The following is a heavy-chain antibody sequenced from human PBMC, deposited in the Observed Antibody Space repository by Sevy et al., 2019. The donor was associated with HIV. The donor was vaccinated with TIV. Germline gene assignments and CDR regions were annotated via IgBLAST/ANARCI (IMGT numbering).Heavy chain of an antibody. V-gene: IGHV3-23*01. D-gene: IGHD3-16*01. J-gene: IGHJ4*02. Sequence: GGSLRLSCAASGFTFSIYAMSWVRQAPGKGLEWVSGLSGSGGSTYYADSVKGRFTISRDNSKNTLYLQMNSLRAEDTAVYYCAKDQGDYVWGAFRDYWGQGTLVTVSS. CDR2: LSGSGGST. CDR1: GFTFSIYA. CDR3: AKDQGDYVWGAFRDY.